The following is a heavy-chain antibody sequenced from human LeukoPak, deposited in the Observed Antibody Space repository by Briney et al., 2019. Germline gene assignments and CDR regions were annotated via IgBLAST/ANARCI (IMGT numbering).Heavy chain of an antibody. J-gene: IGHJ4*02. Sequence: SSETLSLTCTVSGGSISSYYWSWIRQPAGKGLEWIGRIYNSGSTNYNPSLKSRVTMSVDKSKTQFSLKLSSVTAADTAVYYCARTSRDGYNRAYYFDYWGQGTLVTVSS. CDR1: GGSISSYY. CDR2: IYNSGST. CDR3: ARTSRDGYNRAYYFDY. V-gene: IGHV4-4*07. D-gene: IGHD5-24*01.